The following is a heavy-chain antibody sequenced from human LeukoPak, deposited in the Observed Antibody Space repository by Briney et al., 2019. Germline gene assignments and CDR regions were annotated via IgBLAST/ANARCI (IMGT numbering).Heavy chain of an antibody. J-gene: IGHJ4*02. CDR3: ARTAARRFDY. V-gene: IGHV1-46*01. Sequence: GAPVKVSCKASGGTFSSYAISWVRQAPGQGLEWMGIINPTGGSTIYAQKFQGRVTMTRDTSTSTVYTELSSLRSDDTAVYYCARTAARRFDYWGQGTLVTVSS. D-gene: IGHD6-6*01. CDR1: GGTFSSYA. CDR2: INPTGGST.